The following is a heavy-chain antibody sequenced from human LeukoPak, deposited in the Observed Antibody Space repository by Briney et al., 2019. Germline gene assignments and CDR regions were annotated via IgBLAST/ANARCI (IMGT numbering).Heavy chain of an antibody. D-gene: IGHD6-6*01. CDR3: TSTRIASRPDYYYYGMDV. V-gene: IGHV3-15*01. J-gene: IGHJ6*02. CDR1: LFRLRKAW. Sequence: PGGSLRDSCAPSLFRLRKAWMSSVRESPLEGLWRGGRSKSKIDGGTTDYAAPVKGRFTISRDDSKNTLYLQMNSLRTEDTAVYYCTSTRIASRPDYYYYGMDVWGQGTTVTVSS. CDR2: SKSKIDGGTT.